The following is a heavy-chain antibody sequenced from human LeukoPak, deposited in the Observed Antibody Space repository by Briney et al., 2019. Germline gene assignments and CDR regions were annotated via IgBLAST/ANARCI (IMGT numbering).Heavy chain of an antibody. D-gene: IGHD5-18*01. CDR1: GASFSGYY. CDR2: INHSGST. CDR3: ARVRRGYSYVPYYYYGMDV. J-gene: IGHJ6*02. V-gene: IGHV4-34*01. Sequence: SETLSPTCAVYGASFSGYYWSWIRQPPGKGLEWIGEINHSGSTNYNPSHKSRVTIPVDTSKNQFSLKQSSVTAADTAVYYCARVRRGYSYVPYYYYGMDVWGQGATVTVSS.